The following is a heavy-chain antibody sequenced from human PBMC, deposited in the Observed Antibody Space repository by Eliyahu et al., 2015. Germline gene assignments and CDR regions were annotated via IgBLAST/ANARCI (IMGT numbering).Heavy chain of an antibody. CDR2: INTSGGTI. Sequence: EVQLVESGGGLVQPGGCLXVPCXXSXFSFSSYSLNWVRQTPGKGLEWLAYINTSGGTIYYADSVKGRFTISRDNANNSLSLQMSSLRGEDTAVYYCARGYYGDYAVDYWGQGTLVTVSS. V-gene: IGHV3-48*04. D-gene: IGHD4-17*01. CDR3: ARGYYGDYAVDY. CDR1: XFSFSSYS. J-gene: IGHJ4*02.